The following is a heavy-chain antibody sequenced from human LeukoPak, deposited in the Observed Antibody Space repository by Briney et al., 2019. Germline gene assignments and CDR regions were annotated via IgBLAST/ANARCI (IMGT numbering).Heavy chain of an antibody. J-gene: IGHJ4*02. CDR3: AEDKEYSSSPFDY. Sequence: SRDNSKNTLYLQMNSLRAEDTAVYYCAEDKEYSSSPFDYWGQGTLVTVSS. V-gene: IGHV3-30*02. D-gene: IGHD6-6*01.